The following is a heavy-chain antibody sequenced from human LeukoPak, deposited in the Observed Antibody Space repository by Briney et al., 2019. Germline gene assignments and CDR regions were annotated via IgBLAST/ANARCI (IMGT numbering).Heavy chain of an antibody. CDR3: AKVHDPYGRYFQH. CDR1: GFTFSSYW. Sequence: GGSLRLSCAASGFTFSSYWMHWVRQAPGKGLVWVSRINSDGSSTSYADSVKGRFTISRDNAKNTLYLQMNSLRAEDTAVYYCAKVHDPYGRYFQHWGQGTLATVSS. D-gene: IGHD3-16*01. V-gene: IGHV3-74*01. J-gene: IGHJ1*01. CDR2: INSDGSST.